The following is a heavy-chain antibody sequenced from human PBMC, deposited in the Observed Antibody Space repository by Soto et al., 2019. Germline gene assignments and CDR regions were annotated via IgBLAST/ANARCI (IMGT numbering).Heavy chain of an antibody. CDR3: ATDIVVVVSTFDAFYI. CDR1: GFTFSNYW. Sequence: EVQLVASGGGLVQPGGSLRLSCAAFGFTFSNYWMTWVRQAPGKGLEWVANIKQDGSEKSYVDSVKGRFTISRDNAKSSLYLQMNSLRAEDTAVYYCATDIVVVVSTFDAFYIWGQGTMVTVSS. J-gene: IGHJ3*02. V-gene: IGHV3-7*04. CDR2: IKQDGSEK. D-gene: IGHD2-15*01.